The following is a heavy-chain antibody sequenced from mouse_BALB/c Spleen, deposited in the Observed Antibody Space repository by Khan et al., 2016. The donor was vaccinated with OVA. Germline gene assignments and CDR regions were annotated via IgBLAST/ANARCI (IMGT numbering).Heavy chain of an antibody. J-gene: IGHJ3*01. V-gene: IGHV5-6*01. D-gene: IGHD4-1*01. Sequence: EVQVVESGGDLVKPGGSLKLSCAASGFTFSSYSMSWVRQTPDKRLEWVATISSGGDYTYYLDSVTGRFTISRDNAKHTLYLQMSSLKSEDTAMYDCASHLTGSFAYWGQGTLVTVSA. CDR1: GFTFSSYS. CDR2: ISSGGDYT. CDR3: ASHLTGSFAY.